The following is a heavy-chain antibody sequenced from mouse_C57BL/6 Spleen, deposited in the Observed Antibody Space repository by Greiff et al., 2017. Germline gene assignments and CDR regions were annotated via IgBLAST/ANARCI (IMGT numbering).Heavy chain of an antibody. CDR1: GYTFTSYW. D-gene: IGHD1-1*01. J-gene: IGHJ1*03. CDR3: AKEAPYYYGSSSYFDV. V-gene: IGHV1-50*01. CDR2: IDPSDSYT. Sequence: QVQLQQPGAELVKPGASVKLSCKASGYTFTSYWMQWVKQRPGQGLEWIGEIDPSDSYTNYNQKFKGKATLTVDTSSSTAYMQLSSLTYEDSAVYYCAKEAPYYYGSSSYFDVWGTGTTVTVSS.